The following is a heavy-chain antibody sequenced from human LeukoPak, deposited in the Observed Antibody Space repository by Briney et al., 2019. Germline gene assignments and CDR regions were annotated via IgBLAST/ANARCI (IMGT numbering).Heavy chain of an antibody. Sequence: GGSLRLSCEASGVTFSSYVMSWVRQAPGKGPEWVSGISGSGGSTHYADSVRGRFTISRDNSRNTLYLQMKSLRAEDTALYYCAKDYYASGSPNFDYWGQGTLVTVSS. CDR1: GVTFSSYV. D-gene: IGHD3-10*01. CDR2: ISGSGGST. V-gene: IGHV3-23*01. CDR3: AKDYYASGSPNFDY. J-gene: IGHJ4*02.